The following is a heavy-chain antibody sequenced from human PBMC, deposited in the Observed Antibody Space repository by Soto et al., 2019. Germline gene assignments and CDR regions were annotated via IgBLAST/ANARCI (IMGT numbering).Heavy chain of an antibody. J-gene: IGHJ6*02. CDR2: IYADADSK. CDR3: AKTVSCYYYGIDV. D-gene: IGHD1-20*01. CDR1: GFTFSGSV. V-gene: IGHV3-30*18. Sequence: QVQMVASGGGVVQPAMSLRLSCAASGFTFSGSVMHWVRQAPGKGLEWLAFIYADADSKQYRESVKGLFAVSRDNSRNTLYLQMNWTRVEYTAVYYCAKTVSCYYYGIDVWGQGATVGVSS.